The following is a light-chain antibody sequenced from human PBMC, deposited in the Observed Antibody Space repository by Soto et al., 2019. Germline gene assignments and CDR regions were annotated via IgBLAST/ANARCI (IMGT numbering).Light chain of an antibody. CDR3: SSYVGAYTLV. J-gene: IGLJ1*01. CDR2: EVS. V-gene: IGLV2-14*01. Sequence: QCALAKPASGSGAPGGSSRISCTGTSSDVGAYNYVSWYQQHPGKAPKLIVHEVSDRPLGVSDRFSGSKSGNTASLTISGLQAEDEADYYCSSYVGAYTLVFGTGTKVTVL. CDR1: SSDVGAYNY.